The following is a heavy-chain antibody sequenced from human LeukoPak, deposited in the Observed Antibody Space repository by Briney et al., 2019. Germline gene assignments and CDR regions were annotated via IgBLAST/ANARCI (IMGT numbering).Heavy chain of an antibody. V-gene: IGHV3-21*01. Sequence: GGSLRLSCAASGFTFSSYAMSWVRQAPGKGLEWVSSISSSSSYIYYADSVKGRFTISRDNAKNSLYLQMNSLGAEDTAVYYCARDSGYYGDYRDTGDYWGQGTLVTVSS. J-gene: IGHJ4*02. D-gene: IGHD4-17*01. CDR2: ISSSSSYI. CDR1: GFTFSSYA. CDR3: ARDSGYYGDYRDTGDY.